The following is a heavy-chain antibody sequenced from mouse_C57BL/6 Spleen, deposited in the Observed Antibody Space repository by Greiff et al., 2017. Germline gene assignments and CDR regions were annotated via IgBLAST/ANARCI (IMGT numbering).Heavy chain of an antibody. Sequence: QVQLQQSGPGLVQPSQSLSITCTVSGFSLTSYGVHWVRQSPGKGLEWLGVIWRGGSTDYNAAFMSRLSITTDNSKSQVFFTMNSLQADDTAIYYCAKGDYYSNYYAMDYWGQGTSVTVSS. CDR2: IWRGGST. V-gene: IGHV2-5*01. D-gene: IGHD2-5*01. J-gene: IGHJ4*01. CDR1: GFSLTSYG. CDR3: AKGDYYSNYYAMDY.